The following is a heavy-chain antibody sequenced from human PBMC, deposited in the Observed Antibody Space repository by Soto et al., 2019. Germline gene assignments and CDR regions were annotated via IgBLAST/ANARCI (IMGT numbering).Heavy chain of an antibody. D-gene: IGHD3-10*01. V-gene: IGHV3-30*03. Sequence: QVQLVESGGGVVQPGTSLRLSCATSGFTLSNFGMHWVRQAPGKGLEWVAVLSDDGRNEYYADKVKGRFTISRDNSKNTLSLQMHSLRAGDSAVYCCVRGSGQGFSGLDPWGQGTTVTFSS. CDR1: GFTLSNFG. CDR2: LSDDGRNE. J-gene: IGHJ6*02. CDR3: VRGSGQGFSGLDP.